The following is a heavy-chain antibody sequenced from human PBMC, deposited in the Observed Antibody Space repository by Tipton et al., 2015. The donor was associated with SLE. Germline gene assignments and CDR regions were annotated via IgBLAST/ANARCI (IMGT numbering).Heavy chain of an antibody. CDR3: ARHFGWSFDV. CDR1: GGSLSHYF. Sequence: TLSLTCEVYGGSLSHYFWSWIRQAPGKGLEWIGEMNYLGATNFNPSLKSRVTMSLDTSKNQQSLKLSSVTAADTAIYYCARHFGWSFDVWGQGTMVTVSS. J-gene: IGHJ3*01. V-gene: IGHV4-34*01. CDR2: MNYLGAT. D-gene: IGHD2-15*01.